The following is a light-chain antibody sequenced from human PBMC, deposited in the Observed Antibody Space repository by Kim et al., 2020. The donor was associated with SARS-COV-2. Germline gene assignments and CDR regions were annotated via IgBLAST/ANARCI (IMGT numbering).Light chain of an antibody. V-gene: IGKV3D-7*01. CDR1: QIVTSSY. J-gene: IGKJ3*01. CDR2: GAS. Sequence: PGERVTLSCRASQIVTSSYLTGCQQKPGQAPRLLIYGASTRATGIPARFSGSGSGTDFTLTISSLQPEDFAVYYCQQDYNLFTFGPGTKVDIK. CDR3: QQDYNLFT.